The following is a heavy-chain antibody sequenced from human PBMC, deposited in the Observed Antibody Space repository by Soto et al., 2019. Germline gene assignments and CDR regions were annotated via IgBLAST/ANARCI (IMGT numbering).Heavy chain of an antibody. Sequence: SETLSLTCTVSGGSISSSSYFWGWIRQPPGKGLEWIGSIYYSGSTYYNPSLKSRVTVSVDTSKNQLSLNLRSVTAADTAVYYCARHRGPTGPNYWGQGTLVTVSS. V-gene: IGHV4-39*01. CDR1: GGSISSSSYF. J-gene: IGHJ4*02. CDR2: IYYSGST. CDR3: ARHRGPTGPNY. D-gene: IGHD3-10*01.